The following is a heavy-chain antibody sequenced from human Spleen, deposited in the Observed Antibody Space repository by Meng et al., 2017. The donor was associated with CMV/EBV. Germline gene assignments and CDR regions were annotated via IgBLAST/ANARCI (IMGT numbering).Heavy chain of an antibody. V-gene: IGHV1-2*02. CDR2: SNPNSGGT. Sequence: SGYTFTGYYMHWVRQAPGQGLEWMGWSNPNSGGTNYAQKFQGRVTMTRDTSISTAYMERSRLRSDDTAVYYCARVRDEGSSIGWLDPWGQGTLVTVSS. CDR3: ARVRDEGSSIGWLDP. CDR1: GYTFTGYY. J-gene: IGHJ5*02. D-gene: IGHD6-6*01.